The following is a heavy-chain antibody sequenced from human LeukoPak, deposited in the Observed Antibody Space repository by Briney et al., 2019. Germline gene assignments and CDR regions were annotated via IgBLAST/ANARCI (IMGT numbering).Heavy chain of an antibody. CDR1: GYTFTSYG. Sequence: ASVKVSCKASGYTFTSYGISWVRQAPGQGLEWMGGIIPIFGTANYAQKFQGRVTITTDESTSTAYMELSSLRSEDTAVYYCARGFELTAIPHYFDYWGQGTLVTVSS. V-gene: IGHV1-69*05. CDR2: IIPIFGTA. D-gene: IGHD2-21*02. CDR3: ARGFELTAIPHYFDY. J-gene: IGHJ4*02.